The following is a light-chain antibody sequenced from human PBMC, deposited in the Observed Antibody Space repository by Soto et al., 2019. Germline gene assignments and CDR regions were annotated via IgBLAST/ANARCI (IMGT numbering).Light chain of an antibody. J-gene: IGKJ4*01. Sequence: DIQMTQSPSSLSASLGDRVTMTCRASQGIGIYLAWFQQRPGKTPQLLIYAESTLQSGVPSRFSGSGSGTDFTLTISSLQPEDVATYYCQKYNSAPLTFGGGNRVEIK. CDR2: AES. V-gene: IGKV1-27*01. CDR1: QGIGIY. CDR3: QKYNSAPLT.